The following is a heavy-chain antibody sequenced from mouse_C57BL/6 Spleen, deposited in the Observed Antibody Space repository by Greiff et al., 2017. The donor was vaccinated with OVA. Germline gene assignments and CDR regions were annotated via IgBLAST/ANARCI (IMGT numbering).Heavy chain of an antibody. V-gene: IGHV1-54*01. CDR3: ARSNPIYDGYYVRAMDY. Sequence: QVQLQQSGAELVRPGTSVKVSCKASGYAFTNYLIEWVKQRPGQGLEWIGVINPGSGGTNYNEKFKGKATLTADKSSSTAYMQLSSLTSEDSAVYFCARSNPIYDGYYVRAMDYWGQGTSVTVSS. CDR1: GYAFTNYL. J-gene: IGHJ4*01. CDR2: INPGSGGT. D-gene: IGHD2-3*01.